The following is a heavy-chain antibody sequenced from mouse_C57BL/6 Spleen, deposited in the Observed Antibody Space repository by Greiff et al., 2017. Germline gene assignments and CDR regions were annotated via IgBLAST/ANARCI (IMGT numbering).Heavy chain of an antibody. J-gene: IGHJ4*01. D-gene: IGHD1-1*01. Sequence: QVQLQQPGAELVRPGSSVKLSCKASGYTFTSYWMDWVKQRPGQGLEWIGNIYPSDSETHYNQKFKDKATLTVDKSSSTAYMQLSSLTSEDSAVYYCARGITTVVPFCYAMDYWGQGTSVTVSS. CDR1: GYTFTSYW. V-gene: IGHV1-61*01. CDR2: IYPSDSET. CDR3: ARGITTVVPFCYAMDY.